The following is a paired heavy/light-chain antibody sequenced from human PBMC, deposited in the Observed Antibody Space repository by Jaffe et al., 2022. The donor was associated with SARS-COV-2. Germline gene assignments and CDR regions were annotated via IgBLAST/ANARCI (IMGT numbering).Light chain of an antibody. CDR1: QSLVHSNGNNY. CDR2: LGS. CDR3: MQALQTPRT. Sequence: DIVMTQSPLSLPVTPGEPASISCRSSQSLVHSNGNNYLDWYLQKPGQSPQLLIYLGSNRASGVPDRFSGSGSGTDFTLKISRVEAEDVGVYYCMQALQTPRTFGQGTKVEIK. J-gene: IGKJ1*01. V-gene: IGKV2-28*01.
Heavy chain of an antibody. V-gene: IGHV4-59*01. CDR1: GGSISDYY. CDR3: ARMKMGLGWSFDL. CDR2: VYHSGIT. D-gene: IGHD1-26*01. Sequence: QVQLQESGPGLVKPSETLSLTCTVSGGSISDYYWSWIRQPPGKGLEYIGFVYHSGITDHSPSLKSRVTISLDASERQFSLKLSSVATADTAVYYCARMKMGLGWSFDLWGRGTLVTVSS. J-gene: IGHJ2*01.